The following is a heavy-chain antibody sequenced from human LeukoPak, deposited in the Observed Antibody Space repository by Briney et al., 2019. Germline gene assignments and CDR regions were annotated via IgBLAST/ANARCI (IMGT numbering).Heavy chain of an antibody. CDR3: ATEYTKLRYFDWLSH. J-gene: IGHJ5*02. V-gene: IGHV1-24*01. D-gene: IGHD3-9*01. CDR1: GNTLTELA. Sequence: ASVKVSCKVSGNTLTELATHWVRQAPGKGLEWMGGFDPEDGVTIYAQKFQGRVTLTEDTSTDTAYMELYSLRSEDTAVYYCATEYTKLRYFDWLSHWGQGTLVTVSS. CDR2: FDPEDGVT.